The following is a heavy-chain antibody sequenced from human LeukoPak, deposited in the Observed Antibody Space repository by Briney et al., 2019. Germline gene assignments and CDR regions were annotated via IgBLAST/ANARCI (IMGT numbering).Heavy chain of an antibody. Sequence: GGSLRLSCAGHNFTFSDAWMNWVRQAPGKGLEWVGRIKGNTEGGTTDYVAPVKGRFTISRDDSKNTVYLQMNSLKTEDTAVYYCSTDPWHGLDVWGQGTTVTVSS. V-gene: IGHV3-15*07. CDR2: IKGNTEGGTT. D-gene: IGHD5-12*01. J-gene: IGHJ6*02. CDR3: STDPWHGLDV. CDR1: NFTFSDAW.